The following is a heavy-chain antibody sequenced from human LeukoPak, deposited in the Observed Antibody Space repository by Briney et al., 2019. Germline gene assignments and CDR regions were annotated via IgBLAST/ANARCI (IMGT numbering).Heavy chain of an antibody. V-gene: IGHV4-39*01. J-gene: IGHJ4*02. D-gene: IGHD3-3*01. Sequence: PSETLSLTCTVAGGSISSNFHYWDWVRQAPGKGLEWIGSLLYTGNTWYNPSLKSRVTISVDTSKNQFSLNLSSVTAADTAVYYCARRFGYYDFWSGHFDSWGQGTLVTVSS. CDR3: ARRFGYYDFWSGHFDS. CDR2: LLYTGNT. CDR1: GGSISSNFHY.